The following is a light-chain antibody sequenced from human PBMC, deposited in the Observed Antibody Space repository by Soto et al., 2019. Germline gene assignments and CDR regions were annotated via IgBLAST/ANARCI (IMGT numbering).Light chain of an antibody. J-gene: IGLJ1*01. CDR2: EVS. V-gene: IGLV2-14*01. CDR1: SSDVGGYNY. Sequence: QSVLTQPASVSGSPGQSITISCTGTSSDVGGYNYVSWYQHHPCKAPKLMIYEVSSRPSGVSNRFSGSKSGNTASLTISGLQAEDEADYYCSSYTSSETRVFGTGTKVTVL. CDR3: SSYTSSETRV.